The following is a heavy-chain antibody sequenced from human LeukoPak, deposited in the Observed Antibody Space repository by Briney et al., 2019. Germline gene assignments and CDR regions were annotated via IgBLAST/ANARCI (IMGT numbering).Heavy chain of an antibody. J-gene: IGHJ4*02. CDR2: INPNSGGT. CDR1: GYTFTGYY. Sequence: ASVKVSCKASGYTFTGYYMHWVRQAPGQGLEWLGWINPNSGGTNYAQKFQGRVTMTRDTSISTAYMELSRLRSDDTAVYYCASSYGSGSKHPYDYWGQGTLVTVSS. D-gene: IGHD3-10*01. CDR3: ASSYGSGSKHPYDY. V-gene: IGHV1-2*02.